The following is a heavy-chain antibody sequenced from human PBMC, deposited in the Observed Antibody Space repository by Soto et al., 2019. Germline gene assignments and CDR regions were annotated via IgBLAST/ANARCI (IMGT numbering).Heavy chain of an antibody. Sequence: GGSLRLSCAASGFTFSSYAMSWVRQAPGKGLEWVSAISGSGGSTYYADTVKGRFTISRDNSKNTLYLKMNSLRAEDTAVYYCAKDLDSGWPRYYFDYWGQGTLVTVSS. CDR1: GFTFSSYA. J-gene: IGHJ4*02. CDR2: ISGSGGST. D-gene: IGHD6-19*01. V-gene: IGHV3-23*01. CDR3: AKDLDSGWPRYYFDY.